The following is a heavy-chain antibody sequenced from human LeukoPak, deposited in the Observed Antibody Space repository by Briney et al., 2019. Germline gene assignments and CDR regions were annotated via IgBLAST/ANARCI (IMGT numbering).Heavy chain of an antibody. V-gene: IGHV4-59*01. Sequence: SETLSLTCTVSGVSISSYYWSWIRQPPGKGLEWIGYIYYSGSTNYNPSLKSRVTISVDTSKNQFSLKLSSVTAADTAVYYCARAGYAGYFDYWGQGTLVTVSS. CDR3: ARAGYAGYFDY. D-gene: IGHD5-12*01. J-gene: IGHJ4*02. CDR2: IYYSGST. CDR1: GVSISSYY.